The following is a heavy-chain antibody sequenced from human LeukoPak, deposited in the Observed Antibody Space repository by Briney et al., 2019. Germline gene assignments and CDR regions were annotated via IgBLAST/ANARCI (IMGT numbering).Heavy chain of an antibody. Sequence: SETLSLTCTASSLTNGYHWGWIRQSPGKGLEWIGSVYRSGTTYYSPSLTTRVDISIDTSKKQFSLKLSSVTAADTAVYYCARDKSLFCVDSSGYFQARDFDYWGQGILVTVSS. V-gene: IGHV4-38-2*02. D-gene: IGHD3-22*01. J-gene: IGHJ4*02. CDR3: ARDKSLFCVDSSGYFQARDFDY. CDR2: VYRSGTT. CDR1: SLTNGYH.